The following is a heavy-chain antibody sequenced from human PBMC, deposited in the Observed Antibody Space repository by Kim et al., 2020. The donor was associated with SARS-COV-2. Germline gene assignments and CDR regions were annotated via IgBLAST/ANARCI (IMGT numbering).Heavy chain of an antibody. D-gene: IGHD3-3*01. Sequence: ASVKVSCKVSGYTLPELSMHWGRQAPGKGLEWMGGFDPEDGETMYAQKFQGRVTMTEDTSTDTAYMGLSSLRSEDTAVYYCATATIFGVANWFDPWGQGTLVTVSS. J-gene: IGHJ5*02. CDR3: ATATIFGVANWFDP. CDR1: GYTLPELS. CDR2: FDPEDGET. V-gene: IGHV1-24*01.